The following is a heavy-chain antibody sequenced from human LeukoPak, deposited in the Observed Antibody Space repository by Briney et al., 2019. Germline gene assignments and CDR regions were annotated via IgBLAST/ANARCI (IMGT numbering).Heavy chain of an antibody. D-gene: IGHD3-22*01. CDR3: ARHSGYYYEHYFDN. V-gene: IGHV3-23*01. CDR1: GFTFSSYA. CDR2: ISGSGGST. J-gene: IGHJ4*02. Sequence: PGGSLRLSCAASGFTFSSYAMSWVRQAPGKGLEWVSAISGSGGSTYYADSVKGRFTISRDNSKNTLYLQMNSLRAEDTAVYYCARHSGYYYEHYFDNWGQGTLVTVSS.